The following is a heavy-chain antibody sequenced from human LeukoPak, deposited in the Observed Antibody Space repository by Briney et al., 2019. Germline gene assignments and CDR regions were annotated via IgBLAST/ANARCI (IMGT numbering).Heavy chain of an antibody. V-gene: IGHV1-46*01. CDR2: MNPSDGYT. J-gene: IGHJ4*02. CDR3: AKAESSGWYLAY. CDR1: GYTFSRSY. D-gene: IGHD6-19*01. Sequence: EASVKVSCKASGYTFSRSYMHWVRQAPGQGLEWMGIMNPSDGYTSYAKKFQGRVTMTRDTSTSTVHMELSSLTSQDTAVYYCAKAESSGWYLAYWGPGTLVTVSS.